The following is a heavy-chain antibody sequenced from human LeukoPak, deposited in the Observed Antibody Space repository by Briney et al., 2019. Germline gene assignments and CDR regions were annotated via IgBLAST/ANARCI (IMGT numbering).Heavy chain of an antibody. V-gene: IGHV4-61*02. Sequence: SETLSLTCTVSGGSISSSSYYWSWIRQPAGKGLEWIGRIYTSGSTNYNPSLKSRVTMSVDTSKNQFSLKLSSVTAADTAVYYCARDYGIAATNPFDYWGQGTLVTVSS. CDR3: ARDYGIAATNPFDY. D-gene: IGHD6-25*01. CDR1: GGSISSSSYY. CDR2: IYTSGST. J-gene: IGHJ4*02.